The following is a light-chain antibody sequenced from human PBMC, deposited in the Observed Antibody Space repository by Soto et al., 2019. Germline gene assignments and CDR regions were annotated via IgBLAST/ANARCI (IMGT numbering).Light chain of an antibody. CDR1: QSVSNY. V-gene: IGKV3-11*01. CDR3: HQHINRLS. CDR2: DAS. J-gene: IGKJ4*01. Sequence: EIVLTQSPATLSLSPGERATLSCRASQSVSNYLAWYQQKPGQAPRLLIYDASNRATGIPARFSSSGSGTDFTLTISTLGPEDFAVYYCHQHINRLSFGGGTKVDIK.